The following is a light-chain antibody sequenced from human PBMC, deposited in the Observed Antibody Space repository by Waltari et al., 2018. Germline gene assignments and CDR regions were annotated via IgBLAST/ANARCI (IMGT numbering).Light chain of an antibody. J-gene: IGLJ1*01. CDR2: GKN. V-gene: IGLV3-19*01. CDR3: NSRDSSGHPSV. CDR1: SLRAYY. Sequence: SSELTQDPAVSVAVGQTVWITCQGDSLRAYYANWYHQKPGQAPRLVMYGKNNRPAGIPDRCSGSYSGDTASLTIAGAQAEDEGAYCCNSRDSSGHPSVFGTGTKLTVL.